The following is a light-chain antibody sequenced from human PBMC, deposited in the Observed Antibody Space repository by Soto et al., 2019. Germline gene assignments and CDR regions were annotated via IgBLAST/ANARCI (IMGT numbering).Light chain of an antibody. CDR2: GAS. CDR1: QSVSSN. Sequence: EIVMTQSPATLSVSPGERATLSCRASQSVSSNLAWYQQKPGQAPRLLIYGASTRATGIPARFSGSGSGTEFTLTISSLQSEDFAVXYCQXYNNWPPWTFGQGTKVEIK. CDR3: QXYNNWPPWT. V-gene: IGKV3-15*01. J-gene: IGKJ1*01.